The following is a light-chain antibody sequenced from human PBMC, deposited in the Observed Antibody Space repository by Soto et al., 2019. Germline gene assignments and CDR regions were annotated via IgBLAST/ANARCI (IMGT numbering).Light chain of an antibody. V-gene: IGKV1-5*01. CDR2: DAS. CDR3: QQYNTYPWT. J-gene: IGKJ1*01. Sequence: DIQMTQSPSTLSAFVGDRVTITCRASQSISTWLAWYQQKPGKAPKFLIYDASSLESGVPSRFSGSGSGTEFTLTISSLQPDDFATYYCQQYNTYPWTFGQGTKVDI. CDR1: QSISTW.